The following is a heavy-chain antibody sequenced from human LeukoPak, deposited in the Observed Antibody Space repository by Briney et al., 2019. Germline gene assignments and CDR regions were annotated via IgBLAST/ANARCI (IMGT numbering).Heavy chain of an antibody. CDR1: GFTFNSCD. V-gene: IGHV3-64D*09. Sequence: GGSLRLSCSASGFTFNSCDIHWVRQAPGKGLEYVSSIGTNGISTYYADSVTGRFTISRDNSKNSLYLQMSSLRAEDTAVYYCVRGQEVVYAPIFDYWGEGTLVTVSS. CDR2: IGTNGIST. D-gene: IGHD2-8*02. J-gene: IGHJ4*02. CDR3: VRGQEVVYAPIFDY.